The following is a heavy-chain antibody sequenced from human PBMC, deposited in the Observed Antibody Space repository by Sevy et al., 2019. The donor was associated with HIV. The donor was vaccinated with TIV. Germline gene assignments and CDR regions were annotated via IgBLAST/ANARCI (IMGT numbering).Heavy chain of an antibody. V-gene: IGHV1-18*01. D-gene: IGHD2-21*02. CDR3: ARDLGGYGGNSIDY. CDR2: ISAYNGNT. Sequence: ASVKVSCKASGYTFTSYGISWVRQAPGQQLEWMGWISAYNGNTNYAQKLQGRVTMTTDTPTSTAYVELRSLRSDDPAIYYCARDLGGYGGNSIDYWGQGTLVTVSS. J-gene: IGHJ4*02. CDR1: GYTFTSYG.